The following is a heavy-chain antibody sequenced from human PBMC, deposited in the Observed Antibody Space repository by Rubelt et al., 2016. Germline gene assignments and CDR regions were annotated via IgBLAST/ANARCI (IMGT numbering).Heavy chain of an antibody. Sequence: QVQLQQWGAGLLKPSETLSLTCAVYGESFSGHFWSWIRQPPGKGLEWIGYIYYSGSTSYNPSLKGRVTISVATSKNQFSLGLSSMTAADTAVYYCGLAPPSHGRRYGMDVWGQGTTVTVSS. CDR2: IYYSGST. V-gene: IGHV4-34*01. D-gene: IGHD6-13*01. CDR1: GESFSGHF. J-gene: IGHJ6*02. CDR3: GLAPPSHGRRYGMDV.